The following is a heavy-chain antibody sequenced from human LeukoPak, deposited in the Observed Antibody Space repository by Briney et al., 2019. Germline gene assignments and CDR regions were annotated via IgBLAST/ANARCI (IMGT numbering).Heavy chain of an antibody. V-gene: IGHV4-59*08. J-gene: IGHJ4*02. CDR3: ARHGAGTTVDY. CDR2: IYYSGST. D-gene: IGHD1-1*01. Sequence: SETLSLTCTVSGGSISSYYWSWIRQPPGKGLEWIGYIYYSGSTNYNPSLKSRVTISVDTSKNQFSLKLSSVTAADTAVCYCARHGAGTTVDYWGQGTLVTVSS. CDR1: GGSISSYY.